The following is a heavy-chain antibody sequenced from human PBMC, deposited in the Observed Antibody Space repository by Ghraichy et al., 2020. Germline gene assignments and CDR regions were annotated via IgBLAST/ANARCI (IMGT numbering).Heavy chain of an antibody. V-gene: IGHV4-39*01. D-gene: IGHD5-18*01. CDR3: ASLDTAMVYGGVDY. CDR2: IYYSGST. J-gene: IGHJ4*02. CDR1: GGSVSSGSYY. Sequence: SETLSLTCTVSGGSVSSGSYYWSWIRQPPGKGLEWIGSIYYSGSTYYNPSLKSRVTISVDTSKNQFSLKLSSVTAADTAVYYCASLDTAMVYGGVDYWGQGTLVTVSS.